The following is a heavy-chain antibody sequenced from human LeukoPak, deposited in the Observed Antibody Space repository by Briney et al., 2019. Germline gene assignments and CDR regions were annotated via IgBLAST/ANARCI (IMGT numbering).Heavy chain of an antibody. J-gene: IGHJ4*02. CDR3: ARVVIDYYDSSGYELEYDY. V-gene: IGHV1-18*01. Sequence: ASVKVSCKASGYIFTSYGISWVRQAPGQGLEWMGWISAYNGNTNYAQKLQGRVTMTTDTSTSTAYMELRSLRSDDTAVYYCARVVIDYYDSSGYELEYDYWGQGTLVTVSS. CDR1: GYIFTSYG. D-gene: IGHD3-22*01. CDR2: ISAYNGNT.